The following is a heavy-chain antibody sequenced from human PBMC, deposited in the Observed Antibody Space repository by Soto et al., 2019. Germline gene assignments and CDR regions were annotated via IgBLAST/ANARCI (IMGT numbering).Heavy chain of an antibody. CDR1: GGTFSSYT. CDR2: IIPIFGTA. J-gene: IGHJ6*02. Sequence: QVQLVQSGAEVKKPGSSVKVSCKASGGTFSSYTISWVRQAPGQGLEWMGGIIPIFGTANYAQRFQGRVTITADESTSAAYMQLSSLRSEDTAVYNCARQGESSGSYYYGMDIWGQGTTLIVSS. CDR3: ARQGESSGSYYYGMDI. D-gene: IGHD3-22*01. V-gene: IGHV1-69*12.